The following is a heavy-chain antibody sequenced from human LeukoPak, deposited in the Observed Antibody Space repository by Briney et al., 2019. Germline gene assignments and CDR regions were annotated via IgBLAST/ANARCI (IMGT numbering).Heavy chain of an antibody. CDR1: GFTFSNHG. J-gene: IGHJ3*02. CDR2: ISGSGGST. V-gene: IGHV3-23*01. CDR3: AREPPAEGKAAFDI. Sequence: GGSLRLSCAASGFTFSNHGMSWVRQAPGKGPEWVAAISGSGGSTYYADSVKGRFTISRDNAKNSLYLQMNSLRAEDTAVYYCAREPPAEGKAAFDIWGQGTMVTVSS. D-gene: IGHD3-10*01.